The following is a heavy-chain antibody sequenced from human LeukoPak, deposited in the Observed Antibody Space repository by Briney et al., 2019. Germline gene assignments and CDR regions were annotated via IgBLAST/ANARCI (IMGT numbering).Heavy chain of an antibody. V-gene: IGHV1-8*01. Sequence: ASVKVSCKASGYTFTSYDINWVRQATGQGIECMGWMNPNSGNTGYAQKFQGRVTMTRNTSISTAYMELSILRSEDTAVYYCASIAVAGTRYYYYGMDVWGQGTTVTVSS. CDR3: ASIAVAGTRYYYYGMDV. CDR2: MNPNSGNT. J-gene: IGHJ6*02. CDR1: GYTFTSYD. D-gene: IGHD6-19*01.